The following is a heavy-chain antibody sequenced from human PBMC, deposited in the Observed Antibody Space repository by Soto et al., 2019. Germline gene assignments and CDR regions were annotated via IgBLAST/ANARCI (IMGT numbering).Heavy chain of an antibody. Sequence: SETLSRTCTVSGGSISSSSYYWGWIRQPPGKGLEWIGYIYYSGSTNCNPSLKSRVTISVDTSKIQFSLNLSSVTAADTAVYYCARHHSGTRYPFDYWGQGTLVTVSS. J-gene: IGHJ4*02. D-gene: IGHD3-9*01. CDR1: GGSISSSSYY. CDR3: ARHHSGTRYPFDY. CDR2: IYYSGST. V-gene: IGHV4-61*05.